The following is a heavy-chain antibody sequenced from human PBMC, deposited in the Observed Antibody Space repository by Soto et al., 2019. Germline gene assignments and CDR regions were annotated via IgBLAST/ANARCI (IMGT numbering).Heavy chain of an antibody. D-gene: IGHD2-15*01. V-gene: IGHV3-53*01. J-gene: IGHJ5*02. Sequence: GGSLRFSCAASGFTVSSNYMSWVRQAPGKGLEWVSVIYSGGSTYYADSVKGRFTISRDNSKNTLYLQMNSPRAEDTAVYYCAREGGGSSPWFDPWGQGTLVTVSS. CDR2: IYSGGST. CDR1: GFTVSSNY. CDR3: AREGGGSSPWFDP.